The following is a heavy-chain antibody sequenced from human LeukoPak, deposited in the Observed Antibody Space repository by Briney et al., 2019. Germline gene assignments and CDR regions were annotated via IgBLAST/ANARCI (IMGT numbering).Heavy chain of an antibody. J-gene: IGHJ4*02. CDR2: IYSDNT. CDR3: ARRAGAYSHPYDY. D-gene: IGHD2-15*01. V-gene: IGHV3-53*01. CDR1: GFTFSNYE. Sequence: PGGSLRLSCAPSGFTFSNYEMNWVRQAPGKGLEWVSFIYSDNTHYSDSVKGRFTISRDNSKNTLYLQMNSLRAEDTAVYYCARRAGAYSHPYDYWGQGTLVTVSS.